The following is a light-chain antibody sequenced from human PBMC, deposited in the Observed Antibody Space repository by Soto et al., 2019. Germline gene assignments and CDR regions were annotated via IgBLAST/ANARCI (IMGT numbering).Light chain of an antibody. CDR1: QAINSY. V-gene: IGKV1-16*02. Sequence: DIQMTQSPSSLSASVGDRVTITFRASQAINSYLAWFQHKPGKAPKPLIYGATSLQSGVPSKFSGRGSGTDFTLTISSLQAEDFATYYCQQYNSYPQTFGQGTKLEIK. J-gene: IGKJ2*01. CDR2: GAT. CDR3: QQYNSYPQT.